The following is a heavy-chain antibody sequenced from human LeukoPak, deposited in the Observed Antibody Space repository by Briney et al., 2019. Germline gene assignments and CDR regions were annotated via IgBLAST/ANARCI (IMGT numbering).Heavy chain of an antibody. Sequence: GGSLRLSCVASGFTFSSYWMHWVRQAPGKGLVWVSRINSDGSSISYADSVKGRFTISRDNAKNTLYLQMNSLRAEDTAVYYCAEAYGGYSNWFDSWGQGTLVSVSA. D-gene: IGHD5-12*01. CDR1: GFTFSSYW. CDR2: INSDGSSI. J-gene: IGHJ5*01. V-gene: IGHV3-74*01. CDR3: AEAYGGYSNWFDS.